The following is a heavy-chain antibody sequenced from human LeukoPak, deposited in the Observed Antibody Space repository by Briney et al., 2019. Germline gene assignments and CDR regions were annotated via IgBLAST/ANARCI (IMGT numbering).Heavy chain of an antibody. Sequence: PGGSLRLSCAASGFTFSSYEMNWVRQAPGKGLEWVSYISSSGSTIYYADSVKGRFTISRDNAKNSLYLQMNSLRAEDTAVYYCARDPSSSWVEYFQHWGQGTLVTVSS. CDR1: GFTFSSYE. CDR2: ISSSGSTI. V-gene: IGHV3-48*03. J-gene: IGHJ1*01. CDR3: ARDPSSSWVEYFQH. D-gene: IGHD6-13*01.